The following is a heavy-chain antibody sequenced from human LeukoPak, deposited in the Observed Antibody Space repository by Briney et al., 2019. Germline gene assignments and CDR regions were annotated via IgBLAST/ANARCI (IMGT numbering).Heavy chain of an antibody. J-gene: IGHJ4*02. CDR3: ATYCSSTSCYIWGYYFDY. CDR2: IIPISGTA. CDR1: GGTFSNYA. D-gene: IGHD2-2*01. Sequence: SVRVSCKASGGTFSNYAISWVRQAPGQGLEWMGGIIPISGTANYAQKLQDRVTITADASTSTAYMELGSLRSEDTAVYYCATYCSSTSCYIWGYYFDYWGQGTLVTVSS. V-gene: IGHV1-69*01.